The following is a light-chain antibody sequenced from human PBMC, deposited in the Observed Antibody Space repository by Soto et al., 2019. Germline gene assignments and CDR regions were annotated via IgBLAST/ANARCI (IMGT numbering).Light chain of an antibody. V-gene: IGLV1-44*01. Sequence: QSVLTQPPSASGTPGQRVTISCSGSSSNIGSNSVHWYKQVPGTAPKLLIYSNNQRPSGVPDRFSGSKSGTSASLAISGLQPEDEADYYCTSWDDSPRWVFGGGTKVTFL. CDR2: SNN. J-gene: IGLJ3*02. CDR3: TSWDDSPRWV. CDR1: SSNIGSNS.